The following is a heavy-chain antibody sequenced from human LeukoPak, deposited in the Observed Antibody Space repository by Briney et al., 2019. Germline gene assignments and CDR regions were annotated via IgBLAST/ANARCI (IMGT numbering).Heavy chain of an antibody. CDR1: GFTFSSYA. CDR3: ARDRDDSSGYYGYFQH. Sequence: GGSLRLSCAASGFTFSSYAMHWVRQAPGKGLEWVAVISYDGSNKYYADSVKGRFTISRDNSKNTLYLQMNSLRAEDTAVYYCARDRDDSSGYYGYFQHWGQGTLVNVSS. CDR2: ISYDGSNK. V-gene: IGHV3-30*01. J-gene: IGHJ1*01. D-gene: IGHD3-22*01.